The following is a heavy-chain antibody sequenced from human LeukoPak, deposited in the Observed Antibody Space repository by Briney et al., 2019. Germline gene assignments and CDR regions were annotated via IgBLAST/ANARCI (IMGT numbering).Heavy chain of an antibody. CDR2: IIPIFGTA. D-gene: IGHD2-15*01. CDR1: GGTFSSYA. J-gene: IGHJ4*02. CDR3: AREGYCSGGSCFDY. V-gene: IGHV1-69*06. Sequence: SVKASCKASGGTFSSYAISWVRQAPGQGLEWMGGIIPIFGTANYAQKFQGRVTITADKSTSTAYMELSSLRSEDTAVYYCAREGYCSGGSCFDYWGQGTLVTVSS.